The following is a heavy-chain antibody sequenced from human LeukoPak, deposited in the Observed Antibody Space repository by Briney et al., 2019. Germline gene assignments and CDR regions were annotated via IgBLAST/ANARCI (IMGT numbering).Heavy chain of an antibody. Sequence: GGSLRLSCAASDFTFSTYAMSWVRQAPGRGLEWISYISARSSTIYYADSVKGRFTISRDNAKNSLYLQMNSLTAEDTAIYYCARDMIVAITFDYWGQGTLVTVSS. D-gene: IGHD3-22*01. CDR1: DFTFSTYA. CDR2: ISARSSTI. J-gene: IGHJ4*02. V-gene: IGHV3-48*01. CDR3: ARDMIVAITFDY.